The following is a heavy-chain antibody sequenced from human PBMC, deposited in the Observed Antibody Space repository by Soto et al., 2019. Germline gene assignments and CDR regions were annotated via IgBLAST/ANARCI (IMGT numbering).Heavy chain of an antibody. CDR2: NSGSGGST. V-gene: IGHV3-23*01. D-gene: IGHD3-3*01. CDR1: GFTFSSYA. CDR3: AKVEVWLRFLEWSTPQGGMDV. Sequence: GGSLRLSCAASGFTFSSYAMSWVRQAPGKGLEWVSANSGSGGSTYYADSVKGRFTISRDNSKNTLYLQMNSLRAEDTAVYYCAKVEVWLRFLEWSTPQGGMDVWGQGTTVTVSS. J-gene: IGHJ6*02.